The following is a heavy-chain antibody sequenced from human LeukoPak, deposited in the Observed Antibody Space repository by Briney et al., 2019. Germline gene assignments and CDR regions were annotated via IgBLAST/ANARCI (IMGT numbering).Heavy chain of an antibody. D-gene: IGHD3-3*01. V-gene: IGHV1-69*02. CDR3: AANLYDFWSGYYGRFDY. CDR2: IIPILGIA. CDR1: GYSFTNYY. J-gene: IGHJ4*02. Sequence: ASVKVSCKASGYSFTNYYMHWVRQAPGQGLEWMGRIIPILGIANYAQKFQGRVTITADKSTSTAYMELSSLRSEDTAVYYCAANLYDFWSGYYGRFDYWGQGTLVTVSS.